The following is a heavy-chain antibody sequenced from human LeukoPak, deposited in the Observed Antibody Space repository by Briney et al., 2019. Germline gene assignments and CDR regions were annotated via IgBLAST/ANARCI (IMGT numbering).Heavy chain of an antibody. D-gene: IGHD3-9*01. J-gene: IGHJ4*02. Sequence: SVKVSCKASGGNFSSYAIRWVRQAPGQGLEWMGRIIPILGIANYAKQFQGRVTITADKSTSTAYMELSSLRSEDTAVYYWARDISYDILTGYFDYWGQGTLVTVSS. V-gene: IGHV1-69*04. CDR2: IIPILGIA. CDR1: GGNFSSYA. CDR3: ARDISYDILTGYFDY.